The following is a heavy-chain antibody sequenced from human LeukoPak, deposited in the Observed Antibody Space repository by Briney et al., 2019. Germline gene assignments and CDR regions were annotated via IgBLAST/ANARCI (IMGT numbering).Heavy chain of an antibody. V-gene: IGHV4-59*01. CDR2: IYYSGST. D-gene: IGHD6-19*01. Sequence: PSETLSLTCTVSGGSISNYYWTWIRQPPGKGLEWIGNIYYSGSTNYNPSLKSRVTISVDTSKNQFSLKLSCVTAADAAIYDCARDLTTGWYYFDYWGQGTLVTVSP. J-gene: IGHJ4*02. CDR1: GGSISNYY. CDR3: ARDLTTGWYYFDY.